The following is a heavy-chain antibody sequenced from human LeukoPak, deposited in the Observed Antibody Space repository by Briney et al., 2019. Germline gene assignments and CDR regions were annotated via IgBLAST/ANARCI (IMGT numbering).Heavy chain of an antibody. CDR1: GGSFSGYY. D-gene: IGHD1-14*01. V-gene: IGHV4-34*01. CDR2: INHSGST. J-gene: IGHJ4*02. CDR3: ARSLPLAESSYYFDY. Sequence: SETLSLTCAVYGGSFSGYYWSWIRQPPGKGLEWIGEINHSGSTNYNPSLKSRVTISVDTSKNQFSLKLSSVTAADTAVYYCARSLPLAESSYYFDYWGQGTLVTVSS.